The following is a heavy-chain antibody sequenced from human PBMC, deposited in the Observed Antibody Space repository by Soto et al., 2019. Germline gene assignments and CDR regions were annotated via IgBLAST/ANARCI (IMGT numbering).Heavy chain of an antibody. Sequence: QVQLVQSGAEVKKPGASVKVSCKASGYTFTSYDINWVRQATGQGLEWMGWMNPNSGNTGYAQKFQGRVTMTRNTTISTAYKELSSMRSEDAAVYYCAREGTIAARPQLYYYYGMDVWGQGTTVTVSS. CDR1: GYTFTSYD. V-gene: IGHV1-8*01. J-gene: IGHJ6*02. CDR3: AREGTIAARPQLYYYYGMDV. CDR2: MNPNSGNT. D-gene: IGHD6-6*01.